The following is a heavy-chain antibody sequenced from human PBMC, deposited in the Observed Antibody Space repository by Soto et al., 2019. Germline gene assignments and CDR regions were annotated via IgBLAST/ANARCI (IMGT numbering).Heavy chain of an antibody. Sequence: EVKLLESGGGLVEPGGSLRLSCAASGFTFSSYVMSWVRQAPGKGLEWVSAVSGSGGSKYYADSVRGRFTISRDNSKNPLYLQVNSRRAEDTAVYYCAKAQTRYDFWSGFTTPFDYWGQGTLVTVSS. CDR1: GFTFSSYV. J-gene: IGHJ4*02. V-gene: IGHV3-23*01. D-gene: IGHD3-3*01. CDR3: AKAQTRYDFWSGFTTPFDY. CDR2: VSGSGGSK.